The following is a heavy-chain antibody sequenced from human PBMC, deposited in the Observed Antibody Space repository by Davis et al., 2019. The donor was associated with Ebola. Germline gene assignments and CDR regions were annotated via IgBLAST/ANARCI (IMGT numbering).Heavy chain of an antibody. CDR3: ARDQLRNYNPTQGPGSSSRYGMDV. CDR1: GYTFTSYG. CDR2: ISAYNGNT. D-gene: IGHD5-24*01. J-gene: IGHJ6*02. Sequence: ASVKVSCKASGYTFTSYGISWVRQAPGQRLEWMGWISAYNGNTNYAQKLQGRVTMTTDTSTSTAYMELRSLRSDDTAVYYCARDQLRNYNPTQGPGSSSRYGMDVWGQGTTVTVSS. V-gene: IGHV1-18*01.